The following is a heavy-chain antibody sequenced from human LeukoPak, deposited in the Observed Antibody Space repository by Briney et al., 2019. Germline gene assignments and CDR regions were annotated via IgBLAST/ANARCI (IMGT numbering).Heavy chain of an antibody. J-gene: IGHJ5*02. V-gene: IGHV4-59*08. CDR1: GGSISSYY. CDR2: IYYSGST. D-gene: IGHD2-2*01. Sequence: SETLSLTCTVSGGSISSYYWSWIRQPPGKGPEWIGYIYYSGSTNYNPSLKSRVTISVDTSKNQFSLKLSSVTAADTAVYYCARHRIVVVPAAKKGRWFDPWGQGTLVTVSS. CDR3: ARHRIVVVPAAKKGRWFDP.